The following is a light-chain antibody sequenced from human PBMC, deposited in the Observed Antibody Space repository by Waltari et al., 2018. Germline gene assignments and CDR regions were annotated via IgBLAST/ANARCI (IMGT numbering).Light chain of an antibody. CDR2: KDT. CDR1: ALPNQY. V-gene: IGLV3-25*03. J-gene: IGLJ2*01. CDR3: QSADRDYTCVL. Sequence: YELTQPPSVSVSPGQTARITCSGNALPNQYSYWYQQKPGQAPVLVMYKDTERPSGIPERFSGSSSGTTVTLNISGGQAEDEADYYCQSADRDYTCVLFAGGAKLSDL.